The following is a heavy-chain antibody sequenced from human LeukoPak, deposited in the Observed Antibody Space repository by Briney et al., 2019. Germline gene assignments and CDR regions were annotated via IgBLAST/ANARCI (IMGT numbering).Heavy chain of an antibody. Sequence: ASVKVSCKASGYTFTSYDINWVRQATGQGLEWMGRMNPNSGNTGFSRKFQGRVTMTRNTSISTAYMELSSLRSEDTAVYYCASDLRFSETSINWGQGTLVTVSS. J-gene: IGHJ4*02. D-gene: IGHD3-3*01. V-gene: IGHV1-8*01. CDR2: MNPNSGNT. CDR1: GYTFTSYD. CDR3: ASDLRFSETSIN.